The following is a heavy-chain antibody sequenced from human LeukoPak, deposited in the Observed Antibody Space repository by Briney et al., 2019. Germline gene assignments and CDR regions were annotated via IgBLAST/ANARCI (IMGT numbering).Heavy chain of an antibody. V-gene: IGHV4-39*07. Sequence: SETLSLTCTVSGGSISSYYWSWIRQPPGKGLEWIGSIYYSGSTYYNPSLKSRVTISVDTSKNQFSLKLSSVTAADTAVYYCARDARYYYDSSGYYPDAFDIWGQGTMVTVSS. CDR2: IYYSGST. D-gene: IGHD3-22*01. CDR1: GGSISSYY. J-gene: IGHJ3*02. CDR3: ARDARYYYDSSGYYPDAFDI.